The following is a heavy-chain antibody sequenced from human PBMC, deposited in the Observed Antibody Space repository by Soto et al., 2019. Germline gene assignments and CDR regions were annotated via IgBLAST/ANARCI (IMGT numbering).Heavy chain of an antibody. Sequence: GGSLRLSCAAPGFTFSSYGMHWVRQAPGKGLEWVAVIWYDGSSKYYADSVKGRFTISRDNSKNTLYLQMDSLRAEDTAVYYCARVVRCCSLFYYYFGMDVWGQGTTVTVFS. CDR3: ARVVRCCSLFYYYFGMDV. D-gene: IGHD2-15*01. J-gene: IGHJ6*02. V-gene: IGHV3-33*01. CDR1: GFTFSSYG. CDR2: IWYDGSSK.